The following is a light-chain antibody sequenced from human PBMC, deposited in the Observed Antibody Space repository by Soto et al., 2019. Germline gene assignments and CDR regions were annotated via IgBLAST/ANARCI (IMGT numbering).Light chain of an antibody. CDR1: SSDVGGYHY. Sequence: QSVLTPPSSLSGSPGQSRTISFTGTSSDVGGYHYVSGYQQHPGKAPKLMIYEVSNRPSGGSNRFSGSKSVNTASLTISGLQAEDEADYYCSSYTSSSTLYVFGTGTKVTVL. J-gene: IGLJ1*01. CDR2: EVS. V-gene: IGLV2-14*01. CDR3: SSYTSSSTLYV.